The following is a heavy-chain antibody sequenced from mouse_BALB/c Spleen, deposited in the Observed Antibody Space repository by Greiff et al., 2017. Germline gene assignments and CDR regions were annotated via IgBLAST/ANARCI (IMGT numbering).Heavy chain of an antibody. Sequence: VQLQESGPGLVAPSQSLSITCTVSGFSLTSYGVHWVRQPPGKGLEWLGVIWAGGSTNYNSALMSRLSISKDNSKSQVFLKMNSLQTDDTAMYYCAREGAYYFDYWGQGTTLKVSS. J-gene: IGHJ2*01. CDR3: AREGAYYFDY. CDR2: IWAGGST. V-gene: IGHV2-9*02. CDR1: GFSLTSYG.